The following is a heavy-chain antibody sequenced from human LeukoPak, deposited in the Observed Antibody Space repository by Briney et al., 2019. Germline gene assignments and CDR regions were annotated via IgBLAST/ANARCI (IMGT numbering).Heavy chain of an antibody. J-gene: IGHJ4*02. Sequence: GESLKISCKASGYSFTTYWIGWVHQMPGKGLEWMGIVYPLDSDTKYSPSFQGQVTISADKSISTAYLQWTSLKASDTAMYYCAKLRWPQGDRSSFDFWGQGTLVTVSS. CDR1: GYSFTTYW. V-gene: IGHV5-51*07. CDR2: VYPLDSDT. CDR3: AKLRWPQGDRSSFDF. D-gene: IGHD6-6*01.